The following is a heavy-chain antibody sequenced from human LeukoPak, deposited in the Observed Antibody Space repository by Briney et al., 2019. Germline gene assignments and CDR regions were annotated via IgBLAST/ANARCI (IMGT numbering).Heavy chain of an antibody. CDR3: AKAPYGDYVGYFDY. Sequence: GGSLRLSCAASGFTFSSYGMHWVRQAPGKGLEWVAVIWYDGSNKYYADSVKGRFTISRDNSKNTLYLQMNSLRAEDTAVYYCAKAPYGDYVGYFDYWGQGTLVTVSS. D-gene: IGHD4-17*01. CDR1: GFTFSSYG. J-gene: IGHJ4*02. V-gene: IGHV3-33*06. CDR2: IWYDGSNK.